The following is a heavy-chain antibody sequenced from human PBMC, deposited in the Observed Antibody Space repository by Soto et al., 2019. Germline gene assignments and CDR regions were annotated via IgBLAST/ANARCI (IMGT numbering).Heavy chain of an antibody. CDR2: ISPYSGDT. J-gene: IGHJ4*02. V-gene: IGHV1-18*01. Sequence: QVQLVQSGAEVKKPGASVKVSCKASGYTFSSHGITWVRQAPGQRLEWMGWISPYSGDTNYAQTLQGRVTMATDTSTSTAYMELRSLRSDDTAVYLCARGWGELGDWGQGTLVTVSS. CDR3: ARGWGELGD. D-gene: IGHD1-7*01. CDR1: GYTFSSHG.